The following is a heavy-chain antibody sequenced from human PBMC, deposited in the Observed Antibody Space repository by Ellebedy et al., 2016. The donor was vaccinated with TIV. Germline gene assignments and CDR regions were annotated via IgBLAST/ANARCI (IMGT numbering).Heavy chain of an antibody. CDR2: ISGSGGST. V-gene: IGHV3-23*01. Sequence: PGGSLRLSCAASGFAFSSYAMSWVRQAPGKGLEWVSAISGSGGSTYYADSVKGRFTISRNNSKTTLYLQMNSLRAEDTAVYYCAKDQGSCWYDPVVSWFDPWGQGTLVTVSS. D-gene: IGHD6-19*01. CDR1: GFAFSSYA. J-gene: IGHJ5*02. CDR3: AKDQGSCWYDPVVSWFDP.